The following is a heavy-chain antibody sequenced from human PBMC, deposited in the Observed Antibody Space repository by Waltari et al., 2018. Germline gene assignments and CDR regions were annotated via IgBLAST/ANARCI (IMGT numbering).Heavy chain of an antibody. CDR1: GFSFSSYA. D-gene: IGHD3-10*01. V-gene: IGHV3-64*07. J-gene: IGHJ5*02. CDR3: ARDGRPYGGPNWFDP. CDR2: ISGNGDSI. Sequence: EVQLVESGGGLVQPGGSLRLSCTASGFSFSSYAMHWVRQAPGKGLKYCSGISGNGDSIYYADSVKGRFTISRDNSKNMLYLQMGSLRAEDMAVYYCARDGRPYGGPNWFDPWGQGTLVTVSS.